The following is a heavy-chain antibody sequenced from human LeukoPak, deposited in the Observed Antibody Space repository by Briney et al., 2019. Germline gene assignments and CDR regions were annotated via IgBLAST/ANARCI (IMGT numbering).Heavy chain of an antibody. CDR3: ARRDSSGWSTLYYFDY. Sequence: GESLKISCKGSGYSFTSYWIGWVRQMPGKGLEWMGIIYPGDSDIRYSPSFQGQVTISADKSISTAYLRWSSLKASDTAMYYCARRDSSGWSTLYYFDYWGQGTLVTVSS. D-gene: IGHD6-19*01. CDR1: GYSFTSYW. CDR2: IYPGDSDI. J-gene: IGHJ4*02. V-gene: IGHV5-51*01.